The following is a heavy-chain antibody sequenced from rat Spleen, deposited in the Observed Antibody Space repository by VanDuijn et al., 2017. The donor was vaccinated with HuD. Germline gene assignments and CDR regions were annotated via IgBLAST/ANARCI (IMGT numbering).Heavy chain of an antibody. J-gene: IGHJ2*01. CDR2: ISPSGGGT. D-gene: IGHD1-9*01. V-gene: IGHV5-25*01. CDR3: ARRHYGYTDYFDY. CDR1: GFIFNNYD. Sequence: EVQLVESGGGLVQPGGSLQVSCAASGFIFNNYDMAWVRQTPTKGLEWVASISPSGGGTYYRDSVKGRFTISRDNAKSTLSLQVDSLRSEDTATYYCARRHYGYTDYFDYWGQGVMVTVSS.